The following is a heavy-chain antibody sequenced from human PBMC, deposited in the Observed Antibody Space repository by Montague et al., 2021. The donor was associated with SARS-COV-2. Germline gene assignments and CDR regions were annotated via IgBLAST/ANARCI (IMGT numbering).Heavy chain of an antibody. V-gene: IGHV4-39*01. D-gene: IGHD2-15*01. Sequence: SETLSLTCTVSGGSISSSSYYWGWIRQPPGKGLEWIGSIYYSGSTYYIPSLKSRVTISVDTSKNQFSLKLSSVTAADTAVYYCARQEPIVVVVAAARGWFDPWGQGTLVTVSS. CDR2: IYYSGST. J-gene: IGHJ5*02. CDR3: ARQEPIVVVVAAARGWFDP. CDR1: GGSISSSSYY.